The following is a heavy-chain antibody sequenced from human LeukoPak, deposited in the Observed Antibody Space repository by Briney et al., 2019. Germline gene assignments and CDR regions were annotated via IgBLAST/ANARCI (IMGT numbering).Heavy chain of an antibody. CDR1: GFTFSSYA. J-gene: IGHJ5*02. V-gene: IGHV3-64*01. D-gene: IGHD2-2*02. CDR3: ARAGGYCSSTSCYTWFDP. CDR2: ISSNGGST. Sequence: PGGSLRLSCAASGFTFSSYAMHWVRQAPGKGLEYVSAISSNGGSTYYANSVKSRFTISRDNSKNTLYLQMGSLRAEDMAVYYCARAGGYCSSTSCYTWFDPWGQGTLVTVSS.